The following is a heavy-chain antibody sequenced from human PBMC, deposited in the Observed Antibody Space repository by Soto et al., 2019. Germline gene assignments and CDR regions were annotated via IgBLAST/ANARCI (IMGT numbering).Heavy chain of an antibody. Sequence: QVQLVQSGAEVKKPGASVKVSCKASGYTFTSYDINWVRQATGQGLEWMGWMNPNSGNTGYAQKFQGRVTMTRNTSKSTDYMELSSLRSEDTAVYYCARGINYYDSGDDAFDIWGQGTMVTVSS. CDR3: ARGINYYDSGDDAFDI. D-gene: IGHD3-10*01. J-gene: IGHJ3*02. V-gene: IGHV1-8*01. CDR1: GYTFTSYD. CDR2: MNPNSGNT.